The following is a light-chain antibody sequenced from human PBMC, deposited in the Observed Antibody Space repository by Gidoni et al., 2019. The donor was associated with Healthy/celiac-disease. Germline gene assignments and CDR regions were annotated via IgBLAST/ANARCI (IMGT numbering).Light chain of an antibody. CDR3: QQYYNLPLT. CDR1: QDISNY. V-gene: IGKV1-33*01. J-gene: IGKJ4*01. CDR2: DAS. Sequence: DIKMTQSPSSLSASVGDRVTLTCQARQDISNYLNWYQQKPGKAPKLLIYDASSVETGVPSRFSGSGSGTDFTFTISSLQPEDIATYYCQQYYNLPLTFGGGTKVEIK.